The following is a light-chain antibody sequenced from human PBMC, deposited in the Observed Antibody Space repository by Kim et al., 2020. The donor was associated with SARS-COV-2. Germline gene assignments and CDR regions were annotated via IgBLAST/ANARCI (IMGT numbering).Light chain of an antibody. CDR1: QSISSSY. CDR3: QQYGSPWT. J-gene: IGKJ1*01. V-gene: IGKV3-20*01. CDR2: GAS. Sequence: LSPGERATLSCRASQSISSSYLAWYQQKPGQAPRVLIYGASSRATGIPDRFSGSGSGTDFTLTISRLEPEDFAVYYCQQYGSPWTFGQGTKVDIK.